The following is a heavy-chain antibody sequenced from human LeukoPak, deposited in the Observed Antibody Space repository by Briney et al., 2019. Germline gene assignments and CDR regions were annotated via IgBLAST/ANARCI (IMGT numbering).Heavy chain of an antibody. Sequence: ASVKVSCKASGYTFTSYDINWVRQATGQGPEWMGWMNPNSGNTGYAQKFQGRVTMTRNTSISTAYMELSSLRSEDTAVYYCARGYCSGGSCYSRDWGQGTLVTVSS. CDR3: ARGYCSGGSCYSRD. J-gene: IGHJ4*02. CDR1: GYTFTSYD. V-gene: IGHV1-8*01. D-gene: IGHD2-15*01. CDR2: MNPNSGNT.